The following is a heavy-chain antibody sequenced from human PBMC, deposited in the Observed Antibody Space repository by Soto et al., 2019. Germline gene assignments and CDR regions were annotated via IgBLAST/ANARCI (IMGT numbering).Heavy chain of an antibody. V-gene: IGHV3-23*01. CDR2: ITNTGGDT. CDR3: ARASGESYPGSRVFDS. J-gene: IGHJ4*02. CDR1: GFTFSSNA. D-gene: IGHD3-10*01. Sequence: GGSLRLSCAASGFTFSSNAMSWVRQAPGKGLEWVSVITNTGGDTLYADSVKGRFTMSRDNSKNILYLQMNSLRAEDTAIYYCARASGESYPGSRVFDSWGQGTRVTVSS.